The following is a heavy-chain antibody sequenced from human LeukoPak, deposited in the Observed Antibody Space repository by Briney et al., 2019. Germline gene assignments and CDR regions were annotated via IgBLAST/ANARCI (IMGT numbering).Heavy chain of an antibody. Sequence: SETLSLXCAVYGGSFSGYYWSWIRQPPGKGLEWIGETNHSGSTNYNPSLKSRVTISVDTSKNQFSLKLSSVTAADTAVYYCARAYDYVWGSYRSSFYMDVWGKGNTVTVSS. CDR3: ARAYDYVWGSYRSSFYMDV. V-gene: IGHV4-34*01. CDR2: TNHSGST. CDR1: GGSFSGYY. D-gene: IGHD3-16*02. J-gene: IGHJ6*03.